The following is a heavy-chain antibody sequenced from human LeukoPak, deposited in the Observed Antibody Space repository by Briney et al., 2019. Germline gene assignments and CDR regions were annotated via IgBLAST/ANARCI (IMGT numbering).Heavy chain of an antibody. J-gene: IGHJ4*02. CDR1: GYTFTGYY. CDR2: ITPNSGVT. Sequence: ASVKVSCKASGYTFTGYYVHWVRQAPGKGLEWMGWITPNSGVTNYAQKFQDRVTMTRDTSISTAYMELSRLRSDDTAVYYCARGMDSSSWYDYWGQGTLVTVSS. CDR3: ARGMDSSSWYDY. D-gene: IGHD6-13*01. V-gene: IGHV1-2*02.